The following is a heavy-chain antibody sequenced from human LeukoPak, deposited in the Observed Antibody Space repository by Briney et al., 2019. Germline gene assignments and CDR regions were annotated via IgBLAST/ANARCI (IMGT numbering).Heavy chain of an antibody. CDR1: GFTFSSYS. J-gene: IGHJ4*02. CDR3: ARDHESANDGYSHDY. CDR2: ISSSSSYI. V-gene: IGHV3-21*01. Sequence: GGSLRLSCAASGFTFSSYSMNWVRQAPGKGLEWVSSISSSSSYIYYADSVKGRFTISRDNAKDSLYLQMNSLRAEDTAVYYCARDHESANDGYSHDYWGQGTLVTVSS. D-gene: IGHD5-18*01.